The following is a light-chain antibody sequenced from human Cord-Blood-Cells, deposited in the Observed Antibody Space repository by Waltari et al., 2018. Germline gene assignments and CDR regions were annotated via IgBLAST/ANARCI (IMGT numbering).Light chain of an antibody. CDR2: AAS. Sequence: DIQMTQSPSSLSASVGDRVTITCRASQSISSYLNWYPQKPRKTPKLLIYAASSLQSGVPSRFSGSGSGTDFTLTISSLQPEDFATYYCQQSYSTPWTFGQGTKVEIK. V-gene: IGKV1-39*01. CDR1: QSISSY. CDR3: QQSYSTPWT. J-gene: IGKJ1*01.